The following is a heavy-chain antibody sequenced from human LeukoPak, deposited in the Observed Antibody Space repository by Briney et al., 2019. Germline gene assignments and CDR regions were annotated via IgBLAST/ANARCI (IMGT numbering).Heavy chain of an antibody. Sequence: PGGSLRLSCAASGFTFSSYSMNWVRQAPGKGLEWVSSISSSSSYIYYADSVKGRFTISRDNAKNSLYLQMNSLRAEDTAVYYCARAPRARSIAVAGPAWGQGTPVTVSS. CDR2: ISSSSSYI. D-gene: IGHD6-19*01. J-gene: IGHJ5*02. CDR3: ARAPRARSIAVAGPA. V-gene: IGHV3-21*01. CDR1: GFTFSSYS.